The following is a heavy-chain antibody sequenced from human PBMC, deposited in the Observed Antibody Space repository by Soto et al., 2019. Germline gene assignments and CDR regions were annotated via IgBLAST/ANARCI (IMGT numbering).Heavy chain of an antibody. CDR2: ISGSGVST. V-gene: IGHV3-23*01. Sequence: PGGSLRLSCAASGFTFDDYTMHWVRQAPGKGLEWVSAISGSGVSTHYADSVKGRFTISRDNSKNTLYLQMNSLRAEDTAVYYCAKEIGGSTACDYWGQGTLVTVSS. D-gene: IGHD3-16*01. J-gene: IGHJ4*02. CDR1: GFTFDDYT. CDR3: AKEIGGSTACDY.